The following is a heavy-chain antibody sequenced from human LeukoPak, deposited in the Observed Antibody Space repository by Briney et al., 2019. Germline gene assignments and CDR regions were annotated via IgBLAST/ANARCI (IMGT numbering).Heavy chain of an antibody. J-gene: IGHJ4*02. CDR3: TTARRASSSLDY. CDR1: GLTFSSAW. CDR2: IRGKADGGTP. D-gene: IGHD5-24*01. Sequence: GGSLRLSCTASGLTFSSAWMSWVRQAPGKGLEWIGHIRGKADGGTPDYAAPVKGKFTISRDDSKSTQFLQMDSLQIEDTAVYYCTTARRASSSLDYWGQGTLVTVSS. V-gene: IGHV3-15*01.